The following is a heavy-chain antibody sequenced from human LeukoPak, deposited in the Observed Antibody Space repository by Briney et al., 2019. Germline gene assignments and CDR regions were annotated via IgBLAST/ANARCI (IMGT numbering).Heavy chain of an antibody. CDR2: LSYDGSNK. CDR3: ARDHLRYYGSGSYSGY. Sequence: GRSLRLSCAASGFTFSSYAMQWVRQVPGKELEWVAVLSYDGSNKYYADSVKGRFTISRDNSKNTLYLQMNSLRAEDTAVYYCARDHLRYYGSGSYSGYWGQGTLVTVSS. D-gene: IGHD3-10*01. V-gene: IGHV3-30-3*01. CDR1: GFTFSSYA. J-gene: IGHJ4*02.